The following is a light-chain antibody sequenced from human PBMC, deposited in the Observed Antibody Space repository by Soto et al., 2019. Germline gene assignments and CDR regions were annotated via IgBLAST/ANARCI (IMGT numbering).Light chain of an antibody. CDR3: QQYGSSGT. Sequence: IVLTQSPATLSLSPGERATLSCRASQSVSSYLAWYQQKPVQAPRLLIYDASNRATGIPARFSGSGSGTDFTLTISRLEPEDFAVYYCQQYGSSGTFGQGTKVDIK. J-gene: IGKJ1*01. CDR2: DAS. V-gene: IGKV3-11*01. CDR1: QSVSSY.